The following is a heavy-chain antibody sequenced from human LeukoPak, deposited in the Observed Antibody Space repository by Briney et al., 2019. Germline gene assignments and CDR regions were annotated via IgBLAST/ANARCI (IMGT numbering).Heavy chain of an antibody. CDR2: FHTRGST. D-gene: IGHD3-10*01. CDR1: RGSISSGNYY. Sequence: PSETLSLTCTVSRGSISSGNYYWSWIRQPAGKGLEWIGRFHTRGSTKYKPSLKSRVPISVDTYKTQFSLKLSSVTAADTAVYYCARGGYYGSGNDFRFDPWGQGTLVTVSS. V-gene: IGHV4-61*02. J-gene: IGHJ5*02. CDR3: ARGGYYGSGNDFRFDP.